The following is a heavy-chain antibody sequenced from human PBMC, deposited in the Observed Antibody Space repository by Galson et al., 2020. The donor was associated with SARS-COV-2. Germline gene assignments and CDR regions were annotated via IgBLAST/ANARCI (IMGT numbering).Heavy chain of an antibody. CDR2: IRAYNGNT. V-gene: IGHV1-18*01. Sequence: GESLKISCKASGYTFTSYGISWVRQAPGQGLEWMGWIRAYNGNTNYAQKLQGRVTMTTDTSTSTAYMELRSLRSDDTAVYYCAREGLRFLEWLLALDYWGQGTLVTVSS. CDR3: AREGLRFLEWLLALDY. D-gene: IGHD3-3*01. J-gene: IGHJ4*02. CDR1: GYTFTSYG.